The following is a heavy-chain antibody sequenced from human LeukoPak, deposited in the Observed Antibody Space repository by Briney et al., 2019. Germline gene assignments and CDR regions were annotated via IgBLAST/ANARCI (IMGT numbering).Heavy chain of an antibody. V-gene: IGHV4-59*08. J-gene: IGHJ4*02. CDR3: ARHLDIAASGTFDY. CDR1: GGSISSYH. D-gene: IGHD6-13*01. Sequence: SETLSLTCTVSGGSISSYHLSWIRQPPGKGLEWIGYIYYSGSTNYKPSLKSRVTISVDTSKNQFSLKLTSVTAADTAVYYCARHLDIAASGTFDYWGQGTLVTVSS. CDR2: IYYSGST.